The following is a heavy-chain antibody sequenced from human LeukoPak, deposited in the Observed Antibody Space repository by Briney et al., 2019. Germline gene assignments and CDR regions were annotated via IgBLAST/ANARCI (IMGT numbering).Heavy chain of an antibody. CDR1: GYTFTSYG. V-gene: IGHV1-18*01. CDR3: ARGRVSTDDTHTYYDFWSGYYHSYYGMDV. D-gene: IGHD3-3*01. Sequence: GASVKVSCKASGYTFTSYGISWVRQAPGQGLEWMGWISAYNGNTNYAQKLQGRVTMTTDTSTSTAYMELSRLRSDDTAVYYCARGRVSTDDTHTYYDFWSGYYHSYYGMDVWGQGTTVTVSS. J-gene: IGHJ6*02. CDR2: ISAYNGNT.